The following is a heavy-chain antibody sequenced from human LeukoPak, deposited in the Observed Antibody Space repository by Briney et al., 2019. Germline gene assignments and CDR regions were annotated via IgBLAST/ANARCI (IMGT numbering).Heavy chain of an antibody. CDR3: ARDVNWGFDY. Sequence: GGSLRLSCAASGFTFSDYSMNWVRQAPGKGLEWISNIRGSGPGSGSGVYYADSVKGRFTISRDDAKNSLYLQMNGLRAEDTAFYYCARDVNWGFDYWGQGALVTVSS. CDR2: IRGSGPGSGSGV. D-gene: IGHD7-27*01. CDR1: GFTFSDYS. J-gene: IGHJ4*02. V-gene: IGHV3-48*04.